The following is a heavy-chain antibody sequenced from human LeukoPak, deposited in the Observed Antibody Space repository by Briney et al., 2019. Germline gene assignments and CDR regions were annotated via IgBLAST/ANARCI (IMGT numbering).Heavy chain of an antibody. D-gene: IGHD5-24*01. J-gene: IGHJ4*02. CDR3: ARDRGGYNTADYYFDY. CDR1: GFTFSSYA. CDR2: ISYDGSNK. V-gene: IGHV3-30-3*01. Sequence: GGSLRLSCAASGFTFSSYAMHWVRQAPGKGLEWVAVISYDGSNKYYADSVKGRFTISRDNSKNTLYLQMNRLRAEDTAVYYCARDRGGYNTADYYFDYWGQGTLVTVSS.